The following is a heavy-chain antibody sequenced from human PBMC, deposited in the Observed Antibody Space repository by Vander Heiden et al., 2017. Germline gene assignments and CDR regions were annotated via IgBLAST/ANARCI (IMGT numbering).Heavy chain of an antibody. V-gene: IGHV4-34*01. CDR1: GGSFSVSY. CDR2: INHSGST. Sequence: QLQLQQWGAGLWKPSETLSLTCAGYGGSFSVSYWSWIRLPPGNGPVWIEEINHSGSTNYNPSLKSRVTISVDTSKNQFSLKLSSVTAADTAVYYCARPRYCSSTSCYGGLFDYWGQGTLVTVSS. J-gene: IGHJ4*02. CDR3: ARPRYCSSTSCYGGLFDY. D-gene: IGHD2-2*01.